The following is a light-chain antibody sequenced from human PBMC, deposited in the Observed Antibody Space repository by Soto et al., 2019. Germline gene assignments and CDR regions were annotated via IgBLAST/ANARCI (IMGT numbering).Light chain of an antibody. V-gene: IGLV2-14*01. Sequence: QSALTQPASVSGSPGQSITISCTGTSSDVGGYNYVSWFQQRPGKAPKLMIYAVSNRPSGVSNRLSGYKSGNTASLTISGLQAEDEADYYCSSYTSSTTPYVFGTGTKLTV. CDR1: SSDVGGYNY. CDR3: SSYTSSTTPYV. J-gene: IGLJ1*01. CDR2: AVS.